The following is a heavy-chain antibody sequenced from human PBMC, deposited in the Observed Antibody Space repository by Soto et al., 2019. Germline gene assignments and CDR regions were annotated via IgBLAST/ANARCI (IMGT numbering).Heavy chain of an antibody. CDR1: GGSISSYY. J-gene: IGHJ4*02. CDR2: MYNSGST. Sequence: QVQLQESGPGLVKPSETLSLTCTVSGGSISSYYWTWIRQPPGKGLEWIGFMYNSGSTHYNPSLKSRVPISPDPSKNQFALNLRSVTAADTAVYYCASMGYHYGSGSYPLDYWGQGTLVTVSS. V-gene: IGHV4-59*08. CDR3: ASMGYHYGSGSYPLDY. D-gene: IGHD3-10*01.